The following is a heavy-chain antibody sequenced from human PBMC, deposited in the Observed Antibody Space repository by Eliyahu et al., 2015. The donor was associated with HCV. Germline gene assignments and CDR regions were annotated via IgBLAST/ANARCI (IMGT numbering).Heavy chain of an antibody. CDR3: ARDSGGSGYYYGDQVYYFDY. Sequence: TFSSYSMNWVRQAPGKGLEWVSYISSSSSTIYYADSVKGRFTISRDNAKNSLYLQMNSLRDEDTAVYYCARDSGGSGYYYGDQVYYFDYWGQGTLVTVSS. V-gene: IGHV3-48*02. CDR2: ISSSSSTI. D-gene: IGHD3-22*01. CDR1: TFSSYS. J-gene: IGHJ4*02.